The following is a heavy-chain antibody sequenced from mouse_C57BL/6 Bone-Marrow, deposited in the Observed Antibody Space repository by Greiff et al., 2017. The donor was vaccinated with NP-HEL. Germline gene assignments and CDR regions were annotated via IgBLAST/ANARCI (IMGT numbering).Heavy chain of an antibody. J-gene: IGHJ3*01. D-gene: IGHD4-1*01. V-gene: IGHV5-4*01. CDR2: ISDGGSYT. CDR1: GFTFSSYA. CDR3: AKGFNWAWFAY. Sequence: EVQLVESGGGLVKPGGSLKLSCAASGFTFSSYAMSWVRQTPEKRLEWVATISDGGSYTYYPDNVKGGLTISRDNAKNNLYLQMSQLRSEDTAMYYCAKGFNWAWFAYWGQGTLVTVSA.